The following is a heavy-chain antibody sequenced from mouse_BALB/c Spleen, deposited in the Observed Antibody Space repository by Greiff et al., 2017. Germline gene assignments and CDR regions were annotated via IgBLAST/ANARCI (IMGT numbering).Heavy chain of an antibody. CDR2: IYPGNSDT. CDR1: GYTFTSYW. CDR3: TRMNYGSRRDAMDY. D-gene: IGHD1-1*01. Sequence: VQLQQSGTVLARPGASVKMSCKASGYTFTSYWMHWVKQRPGQGLEWISAIYPGNSDTSYNQKFKGKAKLTAVTSTSTAYMELSSLTNEDSAVYYCTRMNYGSRRDAMDYWGQGTSVTVSS. V-gene: IGHV1-5*01. J-gene: IGHJ4*01.